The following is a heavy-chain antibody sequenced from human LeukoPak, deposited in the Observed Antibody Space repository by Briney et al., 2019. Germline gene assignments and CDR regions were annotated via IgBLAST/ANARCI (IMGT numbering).Heavy chain of an antibody. V-gene: IGHV4-38-2*02. Sequence: SETLSLTCAVSGYSISSGYYWGWIRQPAGKGLEYIGRIYSSGNTNYNPSLKSRVTMSVDTAKNQFSLNMTSVTAADTAVYYCARDRGYSYGPTFDYWGQGTLVTVSS. D-gene: IGHD5-18*01. CDR3: ARDRGYSYGPTFDY. CDR1: GYSISSGYY. J-gene: IGHJ4*02. CDR2: IYSSGNT.